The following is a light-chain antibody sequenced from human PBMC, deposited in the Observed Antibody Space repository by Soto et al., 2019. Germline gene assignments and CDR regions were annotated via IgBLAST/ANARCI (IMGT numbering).Light chain of an antibody. Sequence: DIVMTQSPDSLAVSLGERATINCKSSQSVLYSSNNKNYLAWYQQKPGQPPKLLISWASTRESGVPDRFSGSGSGTDFTLTISSLQAEDVAVYYCQQYYNNLYTFGQGTKLEIK. V-gene: IGKV4-1*01. J-gene: IGKJ2*01. CDR1: QSVLYSSNNKNY. CDR2: WAS. CDR3: QQYYNNLYT.